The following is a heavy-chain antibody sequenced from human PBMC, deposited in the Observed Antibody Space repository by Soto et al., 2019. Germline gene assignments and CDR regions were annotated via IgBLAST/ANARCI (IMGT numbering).Heavy chain of an antibody. Sequence: PGGSLRLSCAASGFTFSSRWMHWVRQAPGKGLEWVSYISSSSSTIYYADSVKGRFTISRDNAKNSLYLQMNSLRDEDTAVYYCARPEYSSSSYGMDVWGQGTTVTVSS. CDR1: GFTFSSRW. CDR2: ISSSSSTI. V-gene: IGHV3-48*02. J-gene: IGHJ6*02. D-gene: IGHD6-6*01. CDR3: ARPEYSSSSYGMDV.